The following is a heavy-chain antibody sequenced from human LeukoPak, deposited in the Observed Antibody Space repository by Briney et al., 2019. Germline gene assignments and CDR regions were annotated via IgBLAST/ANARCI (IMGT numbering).Heavy chain of an antibody. V-gene: IGHV1-18*01. D-gene: IGHD6-13*01. J-gene: IGHJ4*02. CDR2: ISAYNGNT. Sequence: GASVKVSCKASGYTFTIYGISWVRQAPGQGLEWMGWISAYNGNTNYAQKLQGRVTMTTDTSTSTACMELRSLRSDDTDVYYCARDAHSSSWYVPSGYWGQGTLVTVSS. CDR1: GYTFTIYG. CDR3: ARDAHSSSWYVPSGY.